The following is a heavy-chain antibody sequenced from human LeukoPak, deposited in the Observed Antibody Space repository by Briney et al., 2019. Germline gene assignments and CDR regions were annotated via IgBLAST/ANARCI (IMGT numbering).Heavy chain of an antibody. CDR3: ARVPYYYYDSSGLIDY. CDR1: GFTFSSYA. Sequence: GGSLRLSCAASGFTFSSYAMSWVRQAPGKGLEWVSSISSSSSYIYYADSVKGRFTISRDNAKNSLYLQMNSLRAEDTAVYYCARVPYYYYDSSGLIDYWGQGTLVTVSS. J-gene: IGHJ4*02. D-gene: IGHD3-22*01. V-gene: IGHV3-21*01. CDR2: ISSSSSYI.